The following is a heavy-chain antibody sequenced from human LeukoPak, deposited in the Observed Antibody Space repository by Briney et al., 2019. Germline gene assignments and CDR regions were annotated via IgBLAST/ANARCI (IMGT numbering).Heavy chain of an antibody. J-gene: IGHJ3*02. Sequence: ASVKVSCKVSGYTLTELSMHWVRQAPGKGLELTGGFDPEDGETMYEQKFQGRVTMTEDTSTDTAYMELSSLRSEDTAVYYCARMMTPRLYYDSSGYYYGAFDIWGQGTGVTVSS. V-gene: IGHV1-24*01. D-gene: IGHD3-22*01. CDR2: FDPEDGET. CDR1: GYTLTELS. CDR3: ARMMTPRLYYDSSGYYYGAFDI.